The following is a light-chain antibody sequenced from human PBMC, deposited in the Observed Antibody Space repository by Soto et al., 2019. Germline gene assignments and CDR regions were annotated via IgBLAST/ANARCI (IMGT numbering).Light chain of an antibody. CDR2: DAS. CDR3: QQRSNWPSYT. V-gene: IGKV3-11*01. CDR1: QSVSSF. Sequence: EIVLTQSPATLSLSPGERATLSCRASQSVSSFLAWYQQKPGQAPRLLIYDASNRATGIPGRFSGSGSETDFTLTISSLEPEDFAVYYCQQRSNWPSYTFGQGTKLEIK. J-gene: IGKJ2*01.